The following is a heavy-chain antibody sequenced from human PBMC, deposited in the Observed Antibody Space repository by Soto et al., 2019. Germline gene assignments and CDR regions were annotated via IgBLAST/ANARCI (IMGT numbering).Heavy chain of an antibody. CDR3: ARGGISSDNGMAV. J-gene: IGHJ6*02. V-gene: IGHV3-48*02. Sequence: EVQLVESGGGLVQPGGSLRVSCAASGFTFSTYSMNWVRQAPGKGLEWVSYMSSRSLTIYYTDSVKGRFTISRDNAKNSLYLQMNSLRDEDKAVYYCARGGISSDNGMAVWGQGTTVTVSS. D-gene: IGHD6-6*01. CDR1: GFTFSTYS. CDR2: MSSRSLTI.